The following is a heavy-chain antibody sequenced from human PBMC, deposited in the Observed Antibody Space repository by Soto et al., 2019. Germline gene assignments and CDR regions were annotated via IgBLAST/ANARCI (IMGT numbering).Heavy chain of an antibody. Sequence: GGSLRLSCAASGFTFSTYIMNWVRQAPGKGLEWVSSISSSSTIYYADSVKGRFTISRDNVQNSLYLQMNSLRAEDTAVYYCARDQDTMVRGVIISEYFQHWGQGTLVTVSS. J-gene: IGHJ1*01. CDR3: ARDQDTMVRGVIISEYFQH. D-gene: IGHD3-10*01. CDR1: GFTFSTYI. V-gene: IGHV3-48*01. CDR2: ISSSSTI.